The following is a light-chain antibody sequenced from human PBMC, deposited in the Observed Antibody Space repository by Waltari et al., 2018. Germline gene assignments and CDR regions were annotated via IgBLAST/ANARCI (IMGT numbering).Light chain of an antibody. V-gene: IGKV1-5*03. CDR1: QSISNW. CDR3: QQYNSYSLLT. Sequence: DIQMTQSPSTLSASVGDRVTITFRASQSISNWLAWYQKKPGKAPKLLLYKAYTLESGVPSRFSGSESGTELTITISSLQPDDFATYYCQQYNSYSLLTFGGGTKVEIK. J-gene: IGKJ4*01. CDR2: KAY.